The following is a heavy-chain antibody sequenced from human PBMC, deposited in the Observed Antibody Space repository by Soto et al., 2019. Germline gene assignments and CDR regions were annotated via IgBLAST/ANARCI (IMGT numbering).Heavy chain of an antibody. CDR2: ISAYNGNT. J-gene: IGHJ5*02. V-gene: IGHV1-18*01. Sequence: GASVKVSCKASGYTFTSYGISWVRQAPGQGLEWMGWISAYNGNTNYAQKLQGRVTMTTDTSTSTAYMELRSLRSDDTAVYYCARTAILFHYYDSSGPPVGENWFDPWGQGTLVTVSS. D-gene: IGHD3-22*01. CDR3: ARTAILFHYYDSSGPPVGENWFDP. CDR1: GYTFTSYG.